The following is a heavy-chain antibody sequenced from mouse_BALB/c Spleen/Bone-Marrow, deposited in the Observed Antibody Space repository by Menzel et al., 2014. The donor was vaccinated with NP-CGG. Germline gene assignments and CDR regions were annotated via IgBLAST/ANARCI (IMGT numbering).Heavy chain of an antibody. CDR1: GFTFSNYW. J-gene: IGHJ4*01. Sequence: EVQLQESGGGLVQPRGSMKLSCVASGFTFSNYWMNWVRQSPEKGLEWVAEIRLKSNNYATHYAESVKGRFTISRDDSKSSVYLQMNNLRAEDTGIYYCTRGIYYGNFYAMDYWGQGTSVTVSS. D-gene: IGHD2-1*01. CDR3: TRGIYYGNFYAMDY. CDR2: IRLKSNNYAT. V-gene: IGHV6-6*02.